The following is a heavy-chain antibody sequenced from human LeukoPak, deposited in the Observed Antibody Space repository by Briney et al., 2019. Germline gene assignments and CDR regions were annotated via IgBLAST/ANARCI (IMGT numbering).Heavy chain of an antibody. CDR1: GYSISSGYY. V-gene: IGHV4-38-2*01. J-gene: IGHJ3*02. Sequence: SETLSLTCDVSGYSISSGYYWGWIRDPPGKGLEWIGSIYHRGSTYYNPSLKSRVTISVDTSKNQLSLKLSSVSAADTAVCFCPRNWGSAFDIWGQGRMVAVSS. CDR2: IYHRGST. D-gene: IGHD3-16*01. CDR3: PRNWGSAFDI.